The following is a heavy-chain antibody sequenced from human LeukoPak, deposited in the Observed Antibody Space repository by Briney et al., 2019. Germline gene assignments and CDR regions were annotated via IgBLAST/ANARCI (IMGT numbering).Heavy chain of an antibody. CDR3: ARYYGSGGPHDC. J-gene: IGHJ4*02. Sequence: GGSLRLSCAASGFIFSNSWMSWVRPAPGKGLEWVANIKPDGTDKYYMDSVKGRFTISRDNAKNTLYLQMSSLRAEDTAMYYCARYYGSGGPHDCWGQGSLVTVSS. CDR1: GFIFSNSW. CDR2: IKPDGTDK. D-gene: IGHD3-10*01. V-gene: IGHV3-7*03.